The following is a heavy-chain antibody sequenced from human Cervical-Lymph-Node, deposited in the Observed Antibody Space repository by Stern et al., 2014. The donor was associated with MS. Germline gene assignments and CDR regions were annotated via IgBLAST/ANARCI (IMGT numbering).Heavy chain of an antibody. CDR1: GFTFSSYG. D-gene: IGHD3-22*01. CDR3: ARDGYYYDSSGSNKGIDY. J-gene: IGHJ4*02. Sequence: VQLVQSGGGVVQPGRSLRLSCAASGFTFSSYGMHWVRQAPGKGLEWVAVIWYDGSNKYYADAVKGRFTISRDNSKNTLYLQMNSLRAEDTAVYYCARDGYYYDSSGSNKGIDYWGQGTLVTVSS. V-gene: IGHV3-33*01. CDR2: IWYDGSNK.